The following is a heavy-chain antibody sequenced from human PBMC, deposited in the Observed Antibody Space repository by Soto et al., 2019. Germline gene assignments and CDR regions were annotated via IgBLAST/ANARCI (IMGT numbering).Heavy chain of an antibody. D-gene: IGHD6-13*01. CDR3: AGPHESRSYSSSRFHQHYGMDV. J-gene: IGHJ6*02. Sequence: QVQLQESGPGLVKPSGTLSLTCAVSGGSISSSNWWSWVRQPPGKGLEWIGEIYHSGSTNYNPSLKSRVTRSIDKSKNQFSLELSSVTAADTAVDYWAGPHESRSYSSSRFHQHYGMDVWGQGDT. CDR2: IYHSGST. CDR1: GGSISSSNW. V-gene: IGHV4-4*02.